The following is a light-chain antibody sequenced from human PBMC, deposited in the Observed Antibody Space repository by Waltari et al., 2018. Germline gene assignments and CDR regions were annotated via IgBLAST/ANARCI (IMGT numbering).Light chain of an antibody. CDR3: QKYDRLPAT. Sequence: EIVLTQSPGTLSLSPGERGTLSCRDSQSVSRFLAWYQQKPGQAPRLLIYGASTRATCIPDRFSGSGSGTDFSLTISRLEPEDFAVYYCQKYDRLPATFGQGTKVEIK. J-gene: IGKJ1*01. CDR1: QSVSRF. V-gene: IGKV3-20*01. CDR2: GAS.